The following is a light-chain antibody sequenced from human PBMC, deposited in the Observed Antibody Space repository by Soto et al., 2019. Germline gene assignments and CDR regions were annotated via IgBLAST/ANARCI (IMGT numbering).Light chain of an antibody. CDR1: QDISNY. Sequence: DIQMPQSPSSLSASVGDRVTITCQASQDISNYLNWYQQKPGKAPKLLIYDASNLETGVPSRFSGSGSGTDFTFTISSLQPEDIATYYCQQYDNLSYTFGQGTKLEIK. CDR3: QQYDNLSYT. CDR2: DAS. J-gene: IGKJ2*01. V-gene: IGKV1-33*01.